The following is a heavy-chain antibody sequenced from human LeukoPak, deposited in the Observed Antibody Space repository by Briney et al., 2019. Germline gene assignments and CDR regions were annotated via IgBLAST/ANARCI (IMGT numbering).Heavy chain of an antibody. CDR3: ARERIAVAGRYYFDY. V-gene: IGHV3-74*01. J-gene: IGHJ4*02. CDR2: INSDGSST. CDR1: GFTFSSYW. Sequence: PGGSLRLSCAASGFTFSSYWMHWVRQAPGKGLVWVSRINSDGSSTSYADSVKGRFTISRDNAKNTLYLQMNSLRAEDTAVYYCARERIAVAGRYYFDYWGQGTLVTVSS. D-gene: IGHD6-19*01.